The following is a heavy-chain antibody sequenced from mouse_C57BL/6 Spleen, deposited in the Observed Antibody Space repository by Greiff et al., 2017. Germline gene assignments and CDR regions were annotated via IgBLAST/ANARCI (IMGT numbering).Heavy chain of an antibody. J-gene: IGHJ3*01. CDR3: ARGRAAQPAWFAY. V-gene: IGHV1-59*01. CDR2: IDPSDSYT. CDR1: GYTFTSYW. Sequence: QVQLQQPGAELVRPGTSVKLSCKASGYTFTSYWMHWVKQRPGQGLEWIGVIDPSDSYTNYNQKFKGKATLTVDTSSSTAYMQLSSLTSEDSAVYYCARGRAAQPAWFAYWGQGTLVTVSA. D-gene: IGHD3-2*02.